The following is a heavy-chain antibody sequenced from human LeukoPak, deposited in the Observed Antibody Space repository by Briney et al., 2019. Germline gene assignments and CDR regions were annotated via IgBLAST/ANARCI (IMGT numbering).Heavy chain of an antibody. CDR1: GFTFSNYW. CDR2: ISGSGGST. CDR3: AKVRASKGYYYYGMDV. Sequence: PGGSLRLSCAASGFTFSNYWMTWVRQAPGKGLEWVSAISGSGGSTYYADSVKGRFTISRDNSKNTLYLQMNSLRAEDTAVYYCAKVRASKGYYYYGMDVWGQGTTVTVSS. V-gene: IGHV3-23*01. J-gene: IGHJ6*02.